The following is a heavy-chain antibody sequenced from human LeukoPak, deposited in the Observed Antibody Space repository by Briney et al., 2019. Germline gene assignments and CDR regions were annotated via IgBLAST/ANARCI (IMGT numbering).Heavy chain of an antibody. J-gene: IGHJ4*02. CDR2: ISFDGSNK. CDR3: ARDRYSFGHFDY. Sequence: GGSLRLSCAASGFTFSSYAMHWVRQAPGKGLEWVAVISFDGSNKYYADSVKGRFTISRDNSKSTLYLQMNSPRAEDTAVYYCARDRYSFGHFDYWGQGTLVTVSS. D-gene: IGHD5-18*01. V-gene: IGHV3-30-3*01. CDR1: GFTFSSYA.